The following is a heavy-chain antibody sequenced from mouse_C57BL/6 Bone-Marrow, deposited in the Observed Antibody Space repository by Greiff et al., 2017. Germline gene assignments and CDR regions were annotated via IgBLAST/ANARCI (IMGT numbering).Heavy chain of an antibody. D-gene: IGHD3-2*02. CDR2: ISSGGSYT. J-gene: IGHJ2*01. Sequence: EVQLVESGGDLVKPGGSLKLSCAASGFTFSSYGMSWVRQTPDKRLEWVATISSGGSYTYYPDSVKGRFTISRDNAKNTLYLQMSSLKSEDTAMYYCARPGQLRFYFDYWGQGTTLTVSS. V-gene: IGHV5-6*01. CDR3: ARPGQLRFYFDY. CDR1: GFTFSSYG.